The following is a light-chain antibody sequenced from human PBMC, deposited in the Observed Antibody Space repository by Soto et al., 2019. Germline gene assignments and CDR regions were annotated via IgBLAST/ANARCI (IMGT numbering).Light chain of an antibody. CDR3: CSYTTSNTRQIV. V-gene: IGLV2-14*03. CDR1: SSDVGGYNY. CDR2: DVS. Sequence: QSALTQPASVSGSPGQSITISCTGTSSDVGGYNYVSWYQHPPGKAPQLMIYDVSNRPSGVSNRFSGSKSGNTASLTISGLXPEDEADYYCCSYTTSNTRQIVFGTGTKVTVL. J-gene: IGLJ1*01.